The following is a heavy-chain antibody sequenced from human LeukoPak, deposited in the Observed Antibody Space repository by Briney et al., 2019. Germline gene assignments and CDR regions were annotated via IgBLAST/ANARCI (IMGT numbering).Heavy chain of an antibody. V-gene: IGHV1-2*02. Sequence: GASVKVSCKASGYTFTGYYMHWVRQAPGQGLEWMGWINPNSGDTNSAQKFQDRVTMTRDTSISTAYMELSRLRVDDTAVYYCARGSVRYFDYWGQGTLVTVSS. D-gene: IGHD3-10*01. CDR2: INPNSGDT. CDR1: GYTFTGYY. J-gene: IGHJ4*02. CDR3: ARGSVRYFDY.